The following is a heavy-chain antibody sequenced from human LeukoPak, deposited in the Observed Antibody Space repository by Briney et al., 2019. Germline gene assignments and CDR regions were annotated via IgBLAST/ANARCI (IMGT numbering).Heavy chain of an antibody. CDR2: ISSSSYI. J-gene: IGHJ5*02. D-gene: IGHD6-19*01. Sequence: PGGSLRLSCAASGFTFSSYSMNWVRQAPGKELEWVSSISSSSYIYYADSVKGRFTISRDNAKNSLYLQMNSLRAEDTAVYYCVRDHSGWSLDPWGQGTLVTVSS. V-gene: IGHV3-21*01. CDR1: GFTFSSYS. CDR3: VRDHSGWSLDP.